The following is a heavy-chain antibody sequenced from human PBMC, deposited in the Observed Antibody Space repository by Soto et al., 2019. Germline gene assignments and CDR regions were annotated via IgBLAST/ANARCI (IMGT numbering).Heavy chain of an antibody. V-gene: IGHV3-48*02. D-gene: IGHD1-1*01. CDR3: ARAGGQLEKKPSPYGMDV. CDR2: ISSSSSTI. Sequence: GGSLRLSCAASGFTFSSYSMNWVRQAPGKGLEWVSYISSSSSTIYYADSVKGRFTISRDNAKNSLYLQMNSLRDEDTAVYYCARAGGQLEKKPSPYGMDVWGQGTTVTVSS. J-gene: IGHJ6*02. CDR1: GFTFSSYS.